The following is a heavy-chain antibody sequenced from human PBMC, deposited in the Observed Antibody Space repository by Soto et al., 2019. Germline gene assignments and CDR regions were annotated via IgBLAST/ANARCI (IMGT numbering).Heavy chain of an antibody. J-gene: IGHJ4*02. V-gene: IGHV4-34*01. D-gene: IGHD3-22*01. Sequence: SETLSLTCAVYGGSFSGYYWSWIRQPPGKGLEWIGEINHSGSTNYNPSLKSRVTISVDTSKNQFSLKLSSVTAADTAVYYCARVSSGPHPYFDYWGQGTLVTVSS. CDR3: ARVSSGPHPYFDY. CDR2: INHSGST. CDR1: GGSFSGYY.